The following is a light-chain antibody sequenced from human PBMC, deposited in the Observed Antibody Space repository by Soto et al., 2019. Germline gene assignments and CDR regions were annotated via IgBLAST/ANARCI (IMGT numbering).Light chain of an antibody. CDR2: GAS. Sequence: EMVLTQSPGTLSLSPGERATLSCRASQSVSNNYLAWYQQKPGQAPRLLIYGASNRATGIPDRFRGSGSGKDFTLTISRLEPEDFAVYDCQQYGSSGTFGQGTKVYIK. V-gene: IGKV3-20*01. J-gene: IGKJ1*01. CDR1: QSVSNNY. CDR3: QQYGSSGT.